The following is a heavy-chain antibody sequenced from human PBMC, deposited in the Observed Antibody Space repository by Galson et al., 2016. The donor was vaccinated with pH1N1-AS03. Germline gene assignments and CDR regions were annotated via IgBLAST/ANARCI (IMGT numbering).Heavy chain of an antibody. CDR2: IDEGGSHP. V-gene: IGHV3-21*01. CDR1: GFTFSKTG. CDR3: VTDGTFGSTIEH. Sequence: SLRLSCAASGFTFSKTGMNWVRQAPGKGPERVSSIDEGGSHPYSADSLQGRFTISRDNTKNSLFLHMNSLRAEDTAVYYCVTDGTFGSTIEHWGQGTLVTVSS. D-gene: IGHD2-15*01. J-gene: IGHJ4*02.